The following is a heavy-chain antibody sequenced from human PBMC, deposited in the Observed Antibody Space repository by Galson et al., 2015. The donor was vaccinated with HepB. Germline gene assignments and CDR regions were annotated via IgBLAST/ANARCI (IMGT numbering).Heavy chain of an antibody. V-gene: IGHV3-15*01. D-gene: IGHD1-14*01. CDR3: TTTVRPEDFVDY. J-gene: IGHJ4*02. CDR2: IKSRTFGGTE. Sequence: PLSLSCAASGFSLSDAWMRWVRQAPGKGQEWVGRIKSRTFGGTEDYGTPEKGRFTISRDDSKHTLFLLMNSLKTEDTAVYYCTTTVRPEDFVDYWGQGSLVTVSS. CDR1: GFSLSDAW.